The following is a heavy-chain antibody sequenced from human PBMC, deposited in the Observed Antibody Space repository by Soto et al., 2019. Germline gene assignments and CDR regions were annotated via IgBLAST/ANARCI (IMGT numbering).Heavy chain of an antibody. CDR3: ARDREDGQYQLLYWAYYYYGMDV. Sequence: SGGSLRLSCAASGFTFSDYYMSWIRQAPGKGLEWVSYISSSSSYTNYADSVKGRFTISRDNAKNSLYLQMNSLRAEDTAVYYCARDREDGQYQLLYWAYYYYGMDVWGQGTTVTVSS. J-gene: IGHJ6*02. CDR2: ISSSSSYT. CDR1: GFTFSDYY. D-gene: IGHD2-2*02. V-gene: IGHV3-11*06.